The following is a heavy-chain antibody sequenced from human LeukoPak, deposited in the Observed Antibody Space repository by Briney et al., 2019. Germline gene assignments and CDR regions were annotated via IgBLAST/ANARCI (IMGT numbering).Heavy chain of an antibody. CDR3: ARDDYRGVTNFDP. V-gene: IGHV4-59*01. J-gene: IGHJ5*02. D-gene: IGHD3-10*01. Sequence: SETLSLTCTVSGGSISSYYWSWIRQPPGKGLEWIGYISYTGSTNYNPSLKSRVTISVDTSKNQFFLQLTSVTAADTAVYYCARDDYRGVTNFDPWGQGTLVTVSS. CDR1: GGSISSYY. CDR2: ISYTGST.